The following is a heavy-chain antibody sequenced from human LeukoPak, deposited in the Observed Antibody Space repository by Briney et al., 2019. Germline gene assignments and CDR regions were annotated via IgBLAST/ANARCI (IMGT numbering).Heavy chain of an antibody. V-gene: IGHV1-46*01. J-gene: IGHJ4*02. CDR1: GYTFTGYY. CDR3: ARELYCGGDCYSNGLFDY. CDR2: INPSGGST. D-gene: IGHD2-21*02. Sequence: EASVKVSCKASGYTFTGYYMHWVRQAPGQGLEWMGIINPSGGSTSYAQKFQGRVTMTRDMSTSTVYMELSSLRSEDTAVYYCARELYCGGDCYSNGLFDYWGQGTLVTVSS.